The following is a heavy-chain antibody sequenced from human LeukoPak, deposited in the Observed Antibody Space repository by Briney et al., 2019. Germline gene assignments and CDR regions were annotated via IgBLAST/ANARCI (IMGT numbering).Heavy chain of an antibody. Sequence: GGSLRLSSAASGFTFSSYAMSWVRQAPGKGLEWVSVISDSGGSTYYADAVKGRFTISRDNSKNTVYMQMNNLRAEDMAVYYCAKGSTIPWGEFDIWGQGTMVTVSS. D-gene: IGHD3-3*01. J-gene: IGHJ3*02. CDR1: GFTFSSYA. V-gene: IGHV3-23*01. CDR2: ISDSGGST. CDR3: AKGSTIPWGEFDI.